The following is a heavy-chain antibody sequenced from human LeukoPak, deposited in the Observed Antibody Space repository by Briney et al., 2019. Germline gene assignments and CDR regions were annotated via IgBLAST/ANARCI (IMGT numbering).Heavy chain of an antibody. J-gene: IGHJ4*02. CDR3: ARLESWIQLWSQGFDY. Sequence: PSETLTLTCTVSGGSISSSSYYWGWIRQPPGKGLEWIGSIYYSGSTYYNPSLKSRVTISVDTSKNQFSLKLSSVTAADTAVYYCARLESWIQLWSQGFDYWGQGTLVTVSS. V-gene: IGHV4-39*01. D-gene: IGHD5-18*01. CDR1: GGSISSSSYY. CDR2: IYYSGST.